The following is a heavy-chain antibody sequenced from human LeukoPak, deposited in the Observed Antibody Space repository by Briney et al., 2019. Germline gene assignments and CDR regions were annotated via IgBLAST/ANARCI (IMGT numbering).Heavy chain of an antibody. D-gene: IGHD3-22*01. J-gene: IGHJ4*02. Sequence: ETLSLTCAVYSGSFSGYYWSWIRQPPGKGLEWVSAISGSGGSTYYADSVKGRFTISRDNSKNTLYLQMNSLRAEDTAVYYCAKGVASSGYYFPFDYWGQGTLVTVSS. CDR2: ISGSGGST. V-gene: IGHV3-23*01. CDR3: AKGVASSGYYFPFDY. CDR1: SGSFSGYY.